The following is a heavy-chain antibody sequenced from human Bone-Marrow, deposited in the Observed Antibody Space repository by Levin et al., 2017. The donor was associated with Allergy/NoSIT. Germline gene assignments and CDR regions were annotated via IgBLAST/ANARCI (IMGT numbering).Heavy chain of an antibody. J-gene: IGHJ4*02. V-gene: IGHV4-31*03. CDR3: AKAGGSTSSFPFDY. CDR1: GGSIRNGGPF. CDR2: IFSSGTT. D-gene: IGHD6-6*01. Sequence: SPTLSLPCTVSGGSIRNGGPFWSWIRHHPGKGLEFIGYIFSSGTTYYNPSLKSRLSFSVDTSKNQFYLKLTSVTAADTALYYCAKAGGSTSSFPFDYWGPGIQVTVSS.